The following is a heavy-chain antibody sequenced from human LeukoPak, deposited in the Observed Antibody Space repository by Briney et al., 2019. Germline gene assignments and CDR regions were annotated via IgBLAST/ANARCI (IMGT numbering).Heavy chain of an antibody. J-gene: IGHJ4*02. Sequence: PSETLSLTCTVSGGSISSYYWSWIRQPPGKGLEWIGFIYYSGSTNYDPSLKSRVTMSIDTSKNQFSLKLSSVTAADTAVYYCARDGYYYDSSGYLFDYWGQGTLVTVSS. D-gene: IGHD3-22*01. CDR3: ARDGYYYDSSGYLFDY. V-gene: IGHV4-59*12. CDR2: IYYSGST. CDR1: GGSISSYY.